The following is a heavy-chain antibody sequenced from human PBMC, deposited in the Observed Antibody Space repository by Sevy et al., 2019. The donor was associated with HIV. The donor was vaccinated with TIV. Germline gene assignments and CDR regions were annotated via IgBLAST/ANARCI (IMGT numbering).Heavy chain of an antibody. CDR2: IIPIFGTA. CDR3: ASRNWNDVQNYYYYGMDV. CDR1: GGTFSSYA. D-gene: IGHD1-1*01. J-gene: IGHJ6*02. V-gene: IGHV1-69*13. Sequence: ASVKVSCKASGGTFSSYAISWVRQAPGQGLEWMGGIIPIFGTANYAQKFQGRVTITADESTSTAYMELSSLRSEDTAVYYCASRNWNDVQNYYYYGMDVWGQGTTVTVSS.